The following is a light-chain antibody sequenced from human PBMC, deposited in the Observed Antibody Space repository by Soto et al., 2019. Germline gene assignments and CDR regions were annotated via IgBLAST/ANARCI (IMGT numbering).Light chain of an antibody. CDR2: EVS. J-gene: IGLJ3*02. V-gene: IGLV2-14*01. CDR1: SSDVGGYNY. CDR3: SSYTSSSSLV. Sequence: QSALTQPASVSGSAGQSITISCTGTSSDVGGYNYVSWYQQHPGKAPKLMIYEVSYRRSGVSTPVSVSKSRNTASLIISGLHAEDEADSSSSSYTSSSSLVFGGGTQVTVL.